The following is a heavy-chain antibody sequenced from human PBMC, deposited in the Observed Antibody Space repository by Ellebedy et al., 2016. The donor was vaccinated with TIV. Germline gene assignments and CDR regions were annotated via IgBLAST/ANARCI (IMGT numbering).Heavy chain of an antibody. Sequence: GESLKISXAASGFTFSNYAIHWVRQAPGKGLEWVTFISYDGTGKYFADSVKGRFTVSRDNAKNSLYLQMNSLRAEDTAVYYCARDSWDRTVDYWGQGTLVTVSS. CDR3: ARDSWDRTVDY. V-gene: IGHV3-30-3*01. CDR1: GFTFSNYA. D-gene: IGHD1-26*01. CDR2: ISYDGTGK. J-gene: IGHJ4*02.